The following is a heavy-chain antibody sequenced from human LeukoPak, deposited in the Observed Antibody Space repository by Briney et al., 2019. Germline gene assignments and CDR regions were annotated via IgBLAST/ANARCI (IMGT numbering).Heavy chain of an antibody. CDR3: ARASDPWLQLT. CDR1: GFSFSNYW. D-gene: IGHD5-24*01. CDR2: IKQDGSEK. J-gene: IGHJ5*02. V-gene: IGHV3-7*05. Sequence: GGSLRLSCAASGFSFSNYWMSWVHQATGKGLVWVGNIKQDGSEKRYADSVRGRFSISRENAQTSLYLQMNSLRADDTAVYYCARASDPWLQLTWGQGTLVTVSS.